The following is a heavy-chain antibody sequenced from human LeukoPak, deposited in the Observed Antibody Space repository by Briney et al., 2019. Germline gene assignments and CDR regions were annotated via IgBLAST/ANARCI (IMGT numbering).Heavy chain of an antibody. Sequence: GASVKVSCKASGYTFTGYYLRWVRQAPGQGLEWMGCVNPNSGNTNYAQKFQGRVTMTRDTSISTAYMELSSMRSDDTAVYYCARGTPRSEVVVAATIITPLDYWGQGTLVTVSS. CDR1: GYTFTGYY. J-gene: IGHJ4*02. CDR2: VNPNSGNT. CDR3: ARGTPRSEVVVAATIITPLDY. V-gene: IGHV1-2*02. D-gene: IGHD2-15*01.